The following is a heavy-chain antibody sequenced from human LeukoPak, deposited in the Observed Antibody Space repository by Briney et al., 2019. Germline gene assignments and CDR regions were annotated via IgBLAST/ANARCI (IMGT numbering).Heavy chain of an antibody. J-gene: IGHJ4*02. Sequence: SETLSLTCTVSGGSISSSSYYWGWIRQPPGKGLEWIGSIYYSGSTYYNPSLKSRVTISVDTSKNQFSLKLSSVTAADTAVYYCARHSGGYPDYWGQGTLVTVSS. CDR2: IYYSGST. CDR1: GGSISSSSYY. D-gene: IGHD3-10*01. CDR3: ARHSGGYPDY. V-gene: IGHV4-39*01.